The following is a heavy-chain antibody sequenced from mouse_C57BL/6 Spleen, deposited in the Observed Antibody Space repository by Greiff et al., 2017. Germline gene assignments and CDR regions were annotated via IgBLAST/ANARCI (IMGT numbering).Heavy chain of an antibody. CDR1: GFTFSSYG. Sequence: EVKLVESGGDLVKPGGSLKLSCAASGFTFSSYGMSWVRQTPDKRLEWVATISSGGSYTYYPDSVKGRFTISRDNAKNTLYLQMSSLKSEDTAMYYCAIGNDYYAMDYWGQGTSVTVSS. V-gene: IGHV5-6*01. CDR3: AIGNDYYAMDY. CDR2: ISSGGSYT. J-gene: IGHJ4*01. D-gene: IGHD3-3*01.